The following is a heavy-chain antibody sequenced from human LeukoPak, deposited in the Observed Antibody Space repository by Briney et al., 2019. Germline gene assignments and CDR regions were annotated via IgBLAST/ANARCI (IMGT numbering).Heavy chain of an antibody. CDR1: GGSISSSSYY. D-gene: IGHD4-17*01. Sequence: SETLSLTCTVSGGSISSSSYYWGWIRQPPGKGLEWIGSIYYSGSTYYNPSLKSRVTISVDTSKNQFSLKLSSVTAADTAVCYCARLVPSYGEGKGLFDYWGQGTLVTVSS. CDR3: ARLVPSYGEGKGLFDY. CDR2: IYYSGST. J-gene: IGHJ4*02. V-gene: IGHV4-39*01.